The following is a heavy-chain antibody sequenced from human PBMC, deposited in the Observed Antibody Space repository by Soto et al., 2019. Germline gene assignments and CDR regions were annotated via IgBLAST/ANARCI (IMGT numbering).Heavy chain of an antibody. CDR3: ARGRYGSGSYYKN. CDR2: INHSGST. D-gene: IGHD3-10*01. Sequence: PSETLSLTCAVYGGSFSGYYWSWIRQPPGKGLEWIGEINHSGSTNYNPSLKSRVTISVDTSKNQFSLKLSSVTAADTAVYYCARGRYGSGSYYKNWGQGTLVTVSS. V-gene: IGHV4-34*01. J-gene: IGHJ4*02. CDR1: GGSFSGYY.